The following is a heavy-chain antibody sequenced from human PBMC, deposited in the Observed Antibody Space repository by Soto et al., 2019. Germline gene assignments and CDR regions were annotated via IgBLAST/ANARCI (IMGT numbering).Heavy chain of an antibody. CDR3: AKGVEKYSSSPEDWFDP. D-gene: IGHD6-6*01. CDR2: ISYDGSNK. CDR1: GFTFSSYG. Sequence: PEGSLRLSCAASGFTFSSYGMHWVRQAPGKGLEWVAVISYDGSNKYYADSVKGRFTISRDNSKNTLYLQMNSLRAEDTAVYYCAKGVEKYSSSPEDWFDPWGQGTLVTVSS. J-gene: IGHJ5*02. V-gene: IGHV3-30*18.